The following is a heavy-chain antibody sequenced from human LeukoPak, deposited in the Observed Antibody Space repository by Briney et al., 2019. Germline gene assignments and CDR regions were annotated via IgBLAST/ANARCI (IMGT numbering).Heavy chain of an antibody. CDR1: EFTFDDYD. V-gene: IGHV3-20*01. D-gene: IGHD1-14*01. J-gene: IGHJ4*02. Sequence: GGSLRLSCAASEFTFDDYDMGWVRQAPGKGLEWVSGINWNGGSTGYADSVKGRFTISRDNAKNSLYLQMNSLRAEDTALYHCVRETRGFDYWGQGTLVTVSS. CDR3: VRETRGFDY. CDR2: INWNGGST.